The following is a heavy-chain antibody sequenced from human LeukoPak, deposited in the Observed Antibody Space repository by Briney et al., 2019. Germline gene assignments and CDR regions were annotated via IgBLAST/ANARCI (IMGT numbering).Heavy chain of an antibody. CDR1: GFTFDDYA. D-gene: IGHD4-17*01. J-gene: IGHJ3*02. CDR2: ISWNSGSI. V-gene: IGHV3-9*01. Sequence: GGSLRLSCAASGFTFDDYAMHWVRQAPGKGLEWVSGISWNSGSIGYADSVKGRFTISRDNAKNSLYLRMNSLRAEDTALYYCARDLATVTTAAFDIWGQGTMVTVSS. CDR3: ARDLATVTTAAFDI.